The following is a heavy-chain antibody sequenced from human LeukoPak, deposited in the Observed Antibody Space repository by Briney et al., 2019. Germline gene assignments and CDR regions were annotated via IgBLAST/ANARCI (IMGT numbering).Heavy chain of an antibody. Sequence: GGSLRLSCAASAFTLRNYEMHWVRQAPGKGLEWVSYISSSGSSAFYADSVKGRFTIFRDNAKNSLYLQMNSLRAEDTAVYYCARDQWDEDYFDYWGQGTLVTVSS. CDR1: AFTLRNYE. D-gene: IGHD1-26*01. CDR2: ISSSGSSA. J-gene: IGHJ4*02. CDR3: ARDQWDEDYFDY. V-gene: IGHV3-48*03.